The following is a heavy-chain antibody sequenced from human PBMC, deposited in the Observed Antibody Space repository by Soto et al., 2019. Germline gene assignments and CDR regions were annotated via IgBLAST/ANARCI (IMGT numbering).Heavy chain of an antibody. CDR1: GYSFTTYW. J-gene: IGHJ6*03. Sequence: GESLKISCEGSGYSFTTYWIAWVRQMPGKGLEWMGIIYPGDSGTRYSPSFQGQVTISADKSISTAYLQWSSLKASDSAMYYCSCTRTSSHYYDMYVWGKGTTVPGSS. CDR2: IYPGDSGT. D-gene: IGHD6-13*01. V-gene: IGHV5-51*01. CDR3: SCTRTSSHYYDMYV.